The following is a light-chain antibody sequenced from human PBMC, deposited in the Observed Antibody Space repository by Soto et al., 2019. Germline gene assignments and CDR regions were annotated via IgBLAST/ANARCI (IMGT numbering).Light chain of an antibody. CDR2: DAS. CDR3: QQRSNWPLT. Sequence: EIVLTQSPATLSLSPGDTATLSCRASQSVSSYLAWYQQKPGQPPRLLIYDASNRATGIPARFSCRGSGTVFTHTISSLEPEDFAVYFCQQRSNWPLTFGPGTKVDIK. V-gene: IGKV3-11*01. CDR1: QSVSSY. J-gene: IGKJ3*01.